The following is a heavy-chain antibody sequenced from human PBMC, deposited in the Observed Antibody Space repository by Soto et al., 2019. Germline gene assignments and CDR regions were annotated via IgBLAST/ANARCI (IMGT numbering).Heavy chain of an antibody. D-gene: IGHD1-1*01. Sequence: GGSLRVSCGASGCIFIGYSMNWVRQAPGKGLEWISYIRSSGNTIYYADSVKGRFTISRDDAKNSLYLQMNSLRAEDTAVYYCVRDTMVWGKGTTVTVSS. J-gene: IGHJ6*04. CDR1: GCIFIGYS. CDR2: IRSSGNTI. CDR3: VRDTMV. V-gene: IGHV3-48*01.